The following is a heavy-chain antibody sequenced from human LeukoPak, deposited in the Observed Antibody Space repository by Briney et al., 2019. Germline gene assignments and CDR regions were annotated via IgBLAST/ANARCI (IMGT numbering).Heavy chain of an antibody. D-gene: IGHD3-3*01. CDR2: FDPEDGET. Sequence: ASVKVSCKVSGYTLTELSMHWVRQAPGKGLEWMGGFDPEDGETIYAQKFQGRVTTTEDTSTDTAYMELSSLRSEDTAVYYCATVGIFGVVIGELFDYWGQGTLVTVSS. V-gene: IGHV1-24*01. CDR3: ATVGIFGVVIGELFDY. CDR1: GYTLTELS. J-gene: IGHJ4*02.